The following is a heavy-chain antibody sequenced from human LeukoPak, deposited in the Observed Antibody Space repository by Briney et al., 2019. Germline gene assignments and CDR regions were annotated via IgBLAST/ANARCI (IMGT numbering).Heavy chain of an antibody. Sequence: GGSLRLSCAASGFTFSSYGMPWVRQAPGKGLEWVAVISYDGSNKYYADSVKGRFTISRDNSKNTLYLQMNSLRAEGTAVYYCAKEFSHYDFWSGFFDPWGQGTLVTVSS. D-gene: IGHD3-3*01. J-gene: IGHJ5*02. CDR1: GFTFSSYG. V-gene: IGHV3-30*18. CDR3: AKEFSHYDFWSGFFDP. CDR2: ISYDGSNK.